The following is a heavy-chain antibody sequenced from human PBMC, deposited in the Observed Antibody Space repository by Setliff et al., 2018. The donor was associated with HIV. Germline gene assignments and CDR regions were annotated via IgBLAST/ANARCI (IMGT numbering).Heavy chain of an antibody. J-gene: IGHJ3*02. CDR3: ARSKTFYDFWGGYYTHGAFKI. CDR1: GGSFSGSY. V-gene: IGHV4-34*01. CDR2: INHSGST. D-gene: IGHD3-3*01. Sequence: SETLSLTCAVYGGSFSGSYWSWIRQPPGKGLEWIGEINHSGSTNYNPSLKSRVTISVDTYKNQFSLKVTSVTAADTAVYYCARSKTFYDFWGGYYTHGAFKIWGLGTMVTVSS.